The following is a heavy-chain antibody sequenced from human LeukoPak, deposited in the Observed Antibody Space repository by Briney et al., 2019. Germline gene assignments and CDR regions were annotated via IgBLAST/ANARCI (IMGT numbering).Heavy chain of an antibody. J-gene: IGHJ4*02. CDR2: INPNSGGT. CDR1: GYTFTGYY. D-gene: IGHD6-13*01. Sequence: GASVTVSCKASGYTFTGYYMHWVRQAPGQGLEWMGWINPNSGGTNYAQKFQGWVTMTRDTSISTAYMELSRLRSDDTAVYYCARGLYSSSWYDYWGQGTLVTVSS. CDR3: ARGLYSSSWYDY. V-gene: IGHV1-2*04.